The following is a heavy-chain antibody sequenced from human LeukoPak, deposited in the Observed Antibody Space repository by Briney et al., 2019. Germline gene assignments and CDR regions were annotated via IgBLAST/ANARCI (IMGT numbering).Heavy chain of an antibody. CDR3: ARDLGDWYTSGFDD. CDR2: ISRDGSTV. V-gene: IGHV3-48*03. J-gene: IGHJ4*02. CDR1: GFTFRNYE. Sequence: PGGSLRLSCAGSGFTFRNYEMSWVRQAPGKGLEWVSHISRDGSTVYYRDSVKGRLTISRDNVKNSLYLQMNSLRVEDTGVYYCARDLGDWYTSGFDDWGQGSLVIVSS. D-gene: IGHD3-16*01.